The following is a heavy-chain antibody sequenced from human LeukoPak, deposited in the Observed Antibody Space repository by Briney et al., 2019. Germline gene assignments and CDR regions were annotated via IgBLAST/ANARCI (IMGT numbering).Heavy chain of an antibody. CDR2: INHSGST. CDR1: GGSFSGYY. J-gene: IGHJ3*02. CDR3: ARGPVAVTVVNAFDI. D-gene: IGHD4-23*01. V-gene: IGHV4-34*01. Sequence: SETLSLTCAVYGGSFSGYYWSWIRQPPGKGLEWIGEINHSGSTNCNPSLKSRVTISVDTSKNQFSLKLSSVTAADTAVYYCARGPVAVTVVNAFDIWGQGTMVTVSS.